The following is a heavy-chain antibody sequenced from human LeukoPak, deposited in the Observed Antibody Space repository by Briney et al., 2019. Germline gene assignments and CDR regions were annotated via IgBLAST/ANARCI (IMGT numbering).Heavy chain of an antibody. Sequence: HPGGALRLSCAASGFTFSRYAMSRVRQAPRTELEWVSAISGSGDSTYYADSEKGRFTISRDNSKNMLYLQMSSLRAEDTAVYYCAKSPYDSSSYSFDYWGQGTLVTVSS. J-gene: IGHJ4*02. CDR2: ISGSGDST. CDR1: GFTFSRYA. CDR3: AKSPYDSSSYSFDY. V-gene: IGHV3-23*01. D-gene: IGHD3-22*01.